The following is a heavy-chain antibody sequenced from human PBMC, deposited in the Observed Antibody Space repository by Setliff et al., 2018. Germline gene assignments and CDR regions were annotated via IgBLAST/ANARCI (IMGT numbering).Heavy chain of an antibody. J-gene: IGHJ4*02. Sequence: GGSLRLSCAASGFMFSTYGMHWVRQAPGKGLGWVAYIRSDGSNKYYTDLVKGRFSITRDNSKNTLYLQMSSLRPEDTALYYCAKPRPGWPAGFDSWGQGTLVTVSS. V-gene: IGHV3-30*02. CDR2: IRSDGSNK. D-gene: IGHD6-19*01. CDR1: GFMFSTYG. CDR3: AKPRPGWPAGFDS.